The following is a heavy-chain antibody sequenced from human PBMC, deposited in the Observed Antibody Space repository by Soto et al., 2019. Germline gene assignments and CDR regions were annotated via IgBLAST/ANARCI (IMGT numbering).Heavy chain of an antibody. J-gene: IGHJ5*02. V-gene: IGHV4-34*01. D-gene: IGHD6-19*01. CDR1: GGSFSGYY. CDR2: INHSGST. Sequence: SESLSLTCAVYGGSFSGYYWSWIRQPPGKGLEWIGEINHSGSTNYNPSLKSRVTISVDTSKNQFSLKLSSVTAADTAVYYCARGVAGSGSDLWGQGTLVTVSS. CDR3: ARGVAGSGSDL.